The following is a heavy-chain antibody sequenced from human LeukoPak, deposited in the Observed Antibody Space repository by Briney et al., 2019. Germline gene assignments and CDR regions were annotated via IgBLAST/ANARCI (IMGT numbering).Heavy chain of an antibody. Sequence: PSETLSLTCTVSGGSISSYYWSWIRQPAGKGLEWIGRIYTNGSTNYNPSLKSRVTMSVDTSKNQFSLKLSSVTAADTAVYYCASSSSWTPYYYYGMDVWGQGTTVTVSS. CDR3: ASSSSWTPYYYYGMDV. J-gene: IGHJ6*02. CDR2: IYTNGST. CDR1: GGSISSYY. D-gene: IGHD6-13*01. V-gene: IGHV4-4*07.